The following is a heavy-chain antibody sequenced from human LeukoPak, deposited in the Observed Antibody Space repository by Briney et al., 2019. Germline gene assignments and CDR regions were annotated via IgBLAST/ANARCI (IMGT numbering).Heavy chain of an antibody. CDR3: AKDRGSGSGWYDGDAFDI. Sequence: GRSLRLSCAASGFTFDDYAMHWVRQAPGKGLEWVPGISWISGSIGYADSVKGRFTISRDNAKNSLYLQMNSLRAEDTALYYCAKDRGSGSGWYDGDAFDIWGQGTMVTVSS. J-gene: IGHJ3*02. V-gene: IGHV3-9*01. CDR2: ISWISGSI. CDR1: GFTFDDYA. D-gene: IGHD6-19*01.